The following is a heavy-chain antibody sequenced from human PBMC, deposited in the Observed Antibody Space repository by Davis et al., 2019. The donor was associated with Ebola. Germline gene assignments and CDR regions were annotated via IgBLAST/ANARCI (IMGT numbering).Heavy chain of an antibody. CDR2: ISGSGGST. CDR3: ASHSSGWYNNWFDP. CDR1: GFTFSSYA. V-gene: IGHV3-23*01. J-gene: IGHJ5*02. D-gene: IGHD6-19*01. Sequence: PGGSLRLSCAASGFTFSSYAMSWVRQAPGKGLEWVSAISGSGGSTYYADSVKGRFTISRDNSKNTLYLQMNSLRAEDTAVYYCASHSSGWYNNWFDPWGQGTLVTVSS.